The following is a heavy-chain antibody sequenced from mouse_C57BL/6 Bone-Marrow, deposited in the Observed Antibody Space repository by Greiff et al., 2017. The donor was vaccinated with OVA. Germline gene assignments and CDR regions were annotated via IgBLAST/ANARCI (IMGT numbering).Heavy chain of an antibody. CDR2: IWPGGGT. D-gene: IGHD1-1*01. J-gene: IGHJ1*03. V-gene: IGHV2-9-1*01. Sequence: VQRVESGPGLVAPSQSLSITCTVSGFSLTSYAISWVRQPPGKGLEWLGVIWPGGGTNSNSALKSRLSISKDNSKSQVFLNMSSLQTDDTARYYCAAFTTVDWYFDVWGTGTTVTVSS. CDR1: GFSLTSYA. CDR3: AAFTTVDWYFDV.